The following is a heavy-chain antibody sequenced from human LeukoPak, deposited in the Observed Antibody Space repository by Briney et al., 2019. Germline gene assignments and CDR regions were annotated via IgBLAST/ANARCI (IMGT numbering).Heavy chain of an antibody. CDR1: GFRFSSYS. V-gene: IGHV3-48*04. CDR2: ISHTGSTM. J-gene: IGHJ3*02. D-gene: IGHD6-19*01. Sequence: GGSLRLSCAASGFRFSSYSMNWVRQAPGKGLEWVSYISHTGSTMSYADSVKGRFTISRDNARNSLHLQMNSLRAEDTAVYYCAREYSSTVDAFDIWGQGTMVTVSS. CDR3: AREYSSTVDAFDI.